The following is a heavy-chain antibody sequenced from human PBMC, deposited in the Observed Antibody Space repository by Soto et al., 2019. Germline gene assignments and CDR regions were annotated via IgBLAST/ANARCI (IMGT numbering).Heavy chain of an antibody. D-gene: IGHD6-6*01. CDR1: GFTFSSYW. CDR3: VRGAARDRGYYYGMDV. Sequence: GGSLRLSCAASGFTFSSYWMSWVRQAPGKGLEWVANIKQDGSEKYYVDSVKGRFTISRDNAKNSLYLQMNSLRAEDTAVYYCVRGAARDRGYYYGMDVWGQGTTVTVSS. V-gene: IGHV3-7*01. CDR2: IKQDGSEK. J-gene: IGHJ6*02.